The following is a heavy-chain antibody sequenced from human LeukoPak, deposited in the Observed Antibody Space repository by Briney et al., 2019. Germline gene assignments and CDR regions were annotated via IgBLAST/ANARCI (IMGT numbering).Heavy chain of an antibody. CDR3: ARERTAGGFDY. V-gene: IGHV4-30-4*01. D-gene: IGHD3-10*01. J-gene: IGHJ4*02. Sequence: SQTLSLTCTVSGDSISSGGYYWSWIRQPPGKGLEWIGYIYYSGSSYYNPSLKSRVTISVDTSKSQFSLKLSSVTAADTAVYYCARERTAGGFDYWGQGTLVTVSS. CDR1: GDSISSGGYY. CDR2: IYYSGSS.